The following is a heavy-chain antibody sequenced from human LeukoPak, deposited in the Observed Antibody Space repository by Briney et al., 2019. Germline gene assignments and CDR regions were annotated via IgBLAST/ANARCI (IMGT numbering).Heavy chain of an antibody. CDR1: GFTFSSYA. D-gene: IGHD5-18*01. CDR2: ISGSGGST. CDR3: GIRTRGYSYGYLDY. Sequence: GGSLRLSCAASGFTFSSYAMSWVRQAPGKGLEWVSAISGSGGSTYYADSVKGRFTISRDNSKNTLYLQMNSLRAEDKAVYYCGIRTRGYSYGYLDYWGQGTLVTVSS. J-gene: IGHJ4*02. V-gene: IGHV3-23*01.